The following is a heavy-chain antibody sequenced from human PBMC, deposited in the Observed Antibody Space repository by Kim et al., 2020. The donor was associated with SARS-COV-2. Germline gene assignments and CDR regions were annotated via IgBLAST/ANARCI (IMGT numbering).Heavy chain of an antibody. V-gene: IGHV4-34*01. CDR2: INHSGST. J-gene: IGHJ6*02. D-gene: IGHD2-15*01. CDR3: ARNRLVGDYYYGMDV. Sequence: SETLSLTCAVYGGSFSGYYWSWIRQPPGKGLEWIGEINHSGSTNYNPSLKSRVTISVDTSKNQFSLKLSSVTAADTAVYYCARNRLVGDYYYGMDVWGQGTTVTVSS. CDR1: GGSFSGYY.